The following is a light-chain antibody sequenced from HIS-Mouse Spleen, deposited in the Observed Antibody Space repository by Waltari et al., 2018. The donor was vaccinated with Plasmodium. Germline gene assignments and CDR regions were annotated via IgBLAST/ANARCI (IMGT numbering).Light chain of an antibody. CDR3: YSTDSSGNHRV. CDR2: EDS. J-gene: IGLJ3*02. V-gene: IGLV3-10*01. Sequence: SYELTQPPSVSVSPGQTARITCSGDALPKKYAYWYQQKSGQAPVPVIYEDSKRPSGIPAGISGSSSGTMATLTISGAQVEDEADYYCYSTDSSGNHRVFGGGTKLTVL. CDR1: ALPKKY.